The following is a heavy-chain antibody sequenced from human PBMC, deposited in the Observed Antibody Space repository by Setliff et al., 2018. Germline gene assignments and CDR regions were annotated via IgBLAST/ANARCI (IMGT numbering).Heavy chain of an antibody. CDR3: ATGSPLRYFDWSPGGY. J-gene: IGHJ4*02. CDR2: INPSSGAT. D-gene: IGHD3-9*01. CDR1: GYTFTGYY. Sequence: ASVKVSCKASGYTFTGYYMYWVRQAPGQGLEWMGRINPSSGATIYAQKFQGRVTMTSDTSISTAYMELSSLRSEDTAVYYCATGSPLRYFDWSPGGYWGQGTLVTVSS. V-gene: IGHV1-2*06.